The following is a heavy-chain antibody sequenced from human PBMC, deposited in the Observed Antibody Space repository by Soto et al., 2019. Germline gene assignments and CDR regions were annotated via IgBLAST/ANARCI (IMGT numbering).Heavy chain of an antibody. V-gene: IGHV4-38-2*01. CDR2: IYHSGST. D-gene: IGHD3-22*01. J-gene: IGHJ4*02. Sequence: PSETLSLTCAVSGYSISSGYYWGWNRQPPGKGLEWIGSIYHSGSTYYNPSLKSRVTISVDTSKNQFSLKLSSVTAADTAVYYCARGHYYDSSGYLHHFDYWGRGTLVTVSS. CDR1: GYSISSGYY. CDR3: ARGHYYDSSGYLHHFDY.